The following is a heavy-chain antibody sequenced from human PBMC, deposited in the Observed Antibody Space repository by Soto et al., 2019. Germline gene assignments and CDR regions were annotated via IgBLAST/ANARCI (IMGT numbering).Heavy chain of an antibody. J-gene: IGHJ6*02. V-gene: IGHV5-51*01. CDR2: IYPGDSDT. CDR1: GYSFTSYW. Sequence: GESLKISCKGSGYSFTSYWIGWVRQIPGKGLEWMGIIYPGDSDTRYSPSFQGQVTISADKSISTAYLQWSSLKASDTAMYYCARRSYGDYYGMDVWGQGTTVTVSS. CDR3: ARRSYGDYYGMDV. D-gene: IGHD5-18*01.